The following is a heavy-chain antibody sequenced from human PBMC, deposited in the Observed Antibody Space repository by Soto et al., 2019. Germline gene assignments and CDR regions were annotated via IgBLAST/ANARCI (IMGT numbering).Heavy chain of an antibody. CDR1: GGSVSSGSYH. Sequence: SETMPLTCPVCGGSVSSGSYHWSWLRQPPGKGLEWIGYIYYSGSTNYNPSLKSRVTISVDTSKNQFSLKLSSVTAADTAVYYCARGPRILYYFDYWGQGTLVTVSA. CDR3: ARGPRILYYFDY. J-gene: IGHJ4*02. CDR2: IYYSGST. V-gene: IGHV4-61*01.